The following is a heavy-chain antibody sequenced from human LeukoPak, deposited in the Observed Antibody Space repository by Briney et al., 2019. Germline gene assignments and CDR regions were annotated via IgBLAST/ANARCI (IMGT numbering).Heavy chain of an antibody. CDR3: AKDGYSGTSDGGGFDY. Sequence: GGSLRLSCAASGFTFSSYSMNWVRQAPGEGLEWVSSISSSSSYIYYADSVKGRFTISRDNAKNSLYLQMNSLRAEDTAVYYCAKDGYSGTSDGGGFDYWGQGTLVTVSS. D-gene: IGHD1-26*01. CDR2: ISSSSSYI. V-gene: IGHV3-21*04. J-gene: IGHJ4*02. CDR1: GFTFSSYS.